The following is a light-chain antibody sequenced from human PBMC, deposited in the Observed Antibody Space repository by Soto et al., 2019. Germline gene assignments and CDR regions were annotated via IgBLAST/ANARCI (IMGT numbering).Light chain of an antibody. J-gene: IGKJ1*01. CDR3: QQYNSYPT. CDR2: KGS. Sequence: DIQMTQSPSTLSASVGDRVTITCRASQSISSWLAWYQQKPGKASKLLIYKGSSLESGVPSRFSGSGSGTEFTLTISSLQPDDFATYYCQQYNSYPTFGQGTKVEIK. V-gene: IGKV1-5*03. CDR1: QSISSW.